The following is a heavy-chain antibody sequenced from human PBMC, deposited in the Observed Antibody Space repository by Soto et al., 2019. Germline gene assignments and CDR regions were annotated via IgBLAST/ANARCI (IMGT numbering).Heavy chain of an antibody. J-gene: IGHJ6*03. CDR2: IYYSGST. D-gene: IGHD3-10*01. CDR1: GGSISSYY. V-gene: IGHV4-59*01. CDR3: ARVMVRGESPYYYYYYMDV. Sequence: SETLSLTCTVSGGSISSYYWSWIRQPPGKGLEWIGYIYYSGSTNYNPSLKSRVTISVDTSKNQFSLKLSSVTAADTAVYYCARVMVRGESPYYYYYYMDVWGKGTTVTVSS.